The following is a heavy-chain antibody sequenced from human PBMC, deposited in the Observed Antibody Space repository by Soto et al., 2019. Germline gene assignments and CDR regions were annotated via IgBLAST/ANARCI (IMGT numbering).Heavy chain of an antibody. CDR3: AREDIMSGWSDYYYGMDV. CDR2: ISSSSSTI. CDR1: GFTFSSYS. D-gene: IGHD6-19*01. Sequence: HPVGSLRLSCAASGFTFSSYSMNWVRQAPGKGLEWVSYISSSSSTIYYADSVKGRFTISRDNVKNSLYLQMNSLRDEDTAVYYCAREDIMSGWSDYYYGMDVWGQGTTVTVSS. V-gene: IGHV3-48*02. J-gene: IGHJ6*02.